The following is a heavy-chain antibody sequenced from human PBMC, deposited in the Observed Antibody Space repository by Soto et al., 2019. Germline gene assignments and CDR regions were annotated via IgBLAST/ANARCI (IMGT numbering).Heavy chain of an antibody. J-gene: IGHJ6*03. V-gene: IGHV3-30*18. CDR3: AKDGGGDYGDYVDYYYYYYMDV. D-gene: IGHD4-17*01. CDR2: ISYDGSNK. CDR1: GFTFSSYG. Sequence: GGSLRLSCAASGFTFSSYGMHWVRQAPGKGLEWVAVISYDGSNKYYADSVKGRFTISRDNSKNTLYLQMNSLRAEDTAVYYCAKDGGGDYGDYVDYYYYYYMDVWGKGTTVT.